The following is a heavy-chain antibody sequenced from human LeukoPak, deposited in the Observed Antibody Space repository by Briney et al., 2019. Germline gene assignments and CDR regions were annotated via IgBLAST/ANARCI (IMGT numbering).Heavy chain of an antibody. J-gene: IGHJ6*02. CDR3: ASPPEVRAYYYYGMDV. CDR1: GGSISSSSYY. Sequence: SETLSLTCTVSGGSISSSSYYWGWIRQPPGKGLEWIGSIYYSGTTYYNPSLKSRVTISVDTSKNQFSLKVSSVTAADTAVYYCASPPEVRAYYYYGMDVWGQGTTVTVSS. V-gene: IGHV4-39*01. D-gene: IGHD3-10*01. CDR2: IYYSGTT.